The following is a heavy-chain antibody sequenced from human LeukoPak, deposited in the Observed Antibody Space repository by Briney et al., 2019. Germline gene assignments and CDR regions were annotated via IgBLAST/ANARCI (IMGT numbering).Heavy chain of an antibody. D-gene: IGHD2-15*01. J-gene: IGHJ6*03. CDR1: GGSISSYY. CDR3: ATRGYCSGGSCYSYYYYYMDV. Sequence: PSETLSLTCTVSGGSISSYYWSWIRQPPGKGLEWIGYIYYSGSTNYNPSLKSRVTISVDTSKNQFSLKLSSVTAADTAVYYCATRGYCSGGSCYSYYYYYMDVWGKGTTVTISS. V-gene: IGHV4-59*12. CDR2: IYYSGST.